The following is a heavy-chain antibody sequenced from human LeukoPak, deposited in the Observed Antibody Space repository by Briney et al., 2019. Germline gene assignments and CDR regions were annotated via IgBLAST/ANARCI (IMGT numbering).Heavy chain of an antibody. Sequence: SETLSLTCTVSGGSISSGSYYWSWIRQPAGKGLEWIGRIYTSGSTNYNPSLKSRVTISVDTSKNQFSLKLSSVTAADTAVYCCARSGIVATIGFRTWGQGTLVTVSS. V-gene: IGHV4-61*02. CDR2: IYTSGST. D-gene: IGHD5-12*01. J-gene: IGHJ5*02. CDR1: GGSISSGSYY. CDR3: ARSGIVATIGFRT.